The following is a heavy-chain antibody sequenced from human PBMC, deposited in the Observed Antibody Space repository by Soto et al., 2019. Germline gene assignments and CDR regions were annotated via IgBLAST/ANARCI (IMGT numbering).Heavy chain of an antibody. CDR3: ARAKGPIVGATPFDY. CDR2: INAGNGNT. V-gene: IGHV1-3*01. J-gene: IGHJ4*02. CDR1: GYTFTSYA. Sequence: ASVKVSCKASGYTFTSYAMHWVRQAPGQRLEWMGWINAGNGNTKYSQKFQGRVTITRDTSASTAYMELSSLRSEDTAVYYCARAKGPIVGATPFDYWGQGTLVTVSS. D-gene: IGHD1-26*01.